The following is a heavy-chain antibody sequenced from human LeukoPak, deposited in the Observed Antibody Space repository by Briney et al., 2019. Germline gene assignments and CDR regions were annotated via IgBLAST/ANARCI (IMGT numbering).Heavy chain of an antibody. V-gene: IGHV3-23*05. D-gene: IGHD1-26*01. J-gene: IGHJ5*02. CDR1: GFTFSSYA. CDR2: IASSGSNV. CDR3: AKVGGATYISRGWFDP. Sequence: GGSLRLSCAASGFTFSSYAMPWVRQAPGKGLEWVSSIASSGSNVYYADSVKGRFTIARDNSKNTLYLQMNSLRAEDTAVYYCAKVGGATYISRGWFDPWGQGTLVTVSS.